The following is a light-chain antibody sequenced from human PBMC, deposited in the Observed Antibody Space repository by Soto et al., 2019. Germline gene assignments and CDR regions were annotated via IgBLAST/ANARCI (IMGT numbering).Light chain of an antibody. CDR2: DAS. V-gene: IGKV1-5*01. CDR1: QSISSW. CDR3: QQYNTYL. Sequence: DIKMTQSPSTLSASVGDRVTIPCRASQSISSWLAWYQQKPGKAPKLLIYDASSLESGVPSRFSGSESGTEFTLTISSLQPDDFATYYCQQYNTYLFGQGTKVDI. J-gene: IGKJ1*01.